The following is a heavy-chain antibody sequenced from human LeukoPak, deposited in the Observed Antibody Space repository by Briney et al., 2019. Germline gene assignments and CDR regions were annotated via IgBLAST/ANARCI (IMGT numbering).Heavy chain of an antibody. Sequence: PGGSLRLSCAASGFPFSSYAMHWVRQAPGKGLEWVSLISGDGGSTYYADSVKGRFTISRDNSKNSLYLQMNSLRTEDTALYYCAKDRDSSSWGYYFDYWGQGTLVSVSS. CDR3: AKDRDSSSWGYYFDY. D-gene: IGHD6-13*01. J-gene: IGHJ4*02. CDR1: GFPFSSYA. CDR2: ISGDGGST. V-gene: IGHV3-43*02.